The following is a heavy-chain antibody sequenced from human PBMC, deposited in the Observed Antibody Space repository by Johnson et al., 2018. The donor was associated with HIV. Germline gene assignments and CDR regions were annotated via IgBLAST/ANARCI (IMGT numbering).Heavy chain of an antibody. CDR3: TTWYSLVSGAFDI. CDR1: GFTFSNYW. Sequence: VQLVESGGGLVQPGGSLRLSCAASGFTFSNYWMSWVRQTPGKGLEWVANIKQDGSEKYYVDSVKGRFTISRDNAKNSLYLQMNSLKTEDTAVYYCTTWYSLVSGAFDIWGQGTMVTVSS. CDR2: IKQDGSEK. D-gene: IGHD6-13*01. V-gene: IGHV3-7*05. J-gene: IGHJ3*02.